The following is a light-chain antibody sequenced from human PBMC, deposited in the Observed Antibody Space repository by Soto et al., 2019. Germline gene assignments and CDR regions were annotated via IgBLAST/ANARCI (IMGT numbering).Light chain of an antibody. V-gene: IGLV2-14*03. CDR1: SSDVGGYNY. CDR2: DVS. CDR3: SSYTSSRTLV. Sequence: QSALTQPASVYVSPGQSITISCTGTSSDVGGYNYVSWYQHHPGKAPKLMIYDVSNRPSGVSNRFSGSKSGNTASLTISGLQAEDEADYYCSSYTSSRTLVFGGGTKLTVL. J-gene: IGLJ2*01.